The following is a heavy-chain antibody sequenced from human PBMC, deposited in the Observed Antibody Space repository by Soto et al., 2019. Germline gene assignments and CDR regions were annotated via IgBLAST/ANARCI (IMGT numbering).Heavy chain of an antibody. CDR2: INHSGST. Sequence: SETLSLTCAVYGGSFSGYYWSWIRQPPGKGLEWIGEINHSGSTNYNPSLKSRVTISVDTSKNQFSLKLSSVTAADTAVYYCARGRGYYYYYGMDVWGQGTTVTVSS. CDR1: GGSFSGYY. J-gene: IGHJ6*02. V-gene: IGHV4-34*01. CDR3: ARGRGYYYYYGMDV.